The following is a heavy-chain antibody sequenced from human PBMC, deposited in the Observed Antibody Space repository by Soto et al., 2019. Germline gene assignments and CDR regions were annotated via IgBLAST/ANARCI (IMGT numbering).Heavy chain of an antibody. J-gene: IGHJ6*02. V-gene: IGHV1-2*04. D-gene: IGHD3-3*01. CDR3: ARAPHFWSGYSGGYGMDV. CDR2: INTNSGGT. Sequence: VKVSCKASGYTFTKYTISWVRQAPGQGLEWMGWINTNSGGTNYAQKFQGWVTMTRDTSISTAYMELSRLRSDDTAVYYCARAPHFWSGYSGGYGMDVWGQGTTVTVSS. CDR1: GYTFTKYT.